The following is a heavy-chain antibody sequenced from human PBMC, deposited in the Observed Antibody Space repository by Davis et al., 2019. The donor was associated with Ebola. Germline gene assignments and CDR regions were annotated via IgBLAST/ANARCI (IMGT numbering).Heavy chain of an antibody. CDR1: GGSISSSSYY. J-gene: IGHJ4*02. Sequence: SETLSPTCTVSGGSISSSSYYWGWIRQPPGKGLEWIGSIYYSGSTYYNPSLKSRVTISVDTSKNQFSLKLSSVTAADTAVYYCARQLPMTPLDYWGQGTLVTVSS. CDR2: IYYSGST. V-gene: IGHV4-39*01. CDR3: ARQLPMTPLDY.